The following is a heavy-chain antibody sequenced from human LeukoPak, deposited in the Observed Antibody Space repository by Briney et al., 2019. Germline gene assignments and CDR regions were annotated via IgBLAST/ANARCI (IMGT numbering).Heavy chain of an antibody. CDR1: GGSITSASYY. CDR2: IYYSGNT. D-gene: IGHD1-26*01. V-gene: IGHV4-39*01. CDR3: ARGPLYTESFAKTWFDA. Sequence: PSETLSLTCTVSGGSITSASYYWGWVRQPPGKGLEWIGSIYYSGNTYCKPSLKGRVTIVIDVSTSQFSLNLRSVTAADTAVYFCARGPLYTESFAKTWFDAWGQGTLVTVSS. J-gene: IGHJ5*02.